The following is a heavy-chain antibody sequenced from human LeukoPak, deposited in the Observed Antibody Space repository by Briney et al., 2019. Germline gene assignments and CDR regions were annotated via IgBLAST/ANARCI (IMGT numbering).Heavy chain of an antibody. CDR1: GFTFSSYS. CDR3: ARERLLSAAGHSDH. Sequence: GGSLRLSCAASGFTFSSYSMNWVRQAPGKRLEWVSSISSSSSYIYYADSVKGRFTISRDNAKNSLYLQMNSLTAEDTAVYYCARERLLSAAGHSDHWGQGTLVTVSS. CDR2: ISSSSSYI. J-gene: IGHJ4*02. D-gene: IGHD6-13*01. V-gene: IGHV3-21*01.